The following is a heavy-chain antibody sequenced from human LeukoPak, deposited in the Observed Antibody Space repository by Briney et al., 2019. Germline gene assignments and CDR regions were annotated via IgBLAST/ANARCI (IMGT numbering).Heavy chain of an antibody. D-gene: IGHD3-3*01. Sequence: GASVKVSCKASGGTFSSYAISWVRQAPGQGLEWMGGIIPIFGTANYAQKFQGRVTITADESTSTAYMELSSLRSEDTAVYYCARDPDGYDHFDYWGQGTLVTVSS. J-gene: IGHJ4*02. CDR3: ARDPDGYDHFDY. CDR1: GGTFSSYA. V-gene: IGHV1-69*13. CDR2: IIPIFGTA.